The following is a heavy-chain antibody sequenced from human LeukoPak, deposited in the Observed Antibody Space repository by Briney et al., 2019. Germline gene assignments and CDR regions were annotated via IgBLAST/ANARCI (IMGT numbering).Heavy chain of an antibody. CDR1: GFTFSSYA. J-gene: IGHJ4*02. V-gene: IGHV3-64D*06. Sequence: PGGSLRLSCSASGFTFSSYAMHWVRQTPGKGLEYVSAISINGGSTYYTDSVKGRFTISRDNAKNTLYLQMSSLRAEDTAVYYCVRRSPRDCSTTSCYSSSWYFDYWGQGTLVTVPS. D-gene: IGHD2-2*02. CDR3: VRRSPRDCSTTSCYSSSWYFDY. CDR2: ISINGGST.